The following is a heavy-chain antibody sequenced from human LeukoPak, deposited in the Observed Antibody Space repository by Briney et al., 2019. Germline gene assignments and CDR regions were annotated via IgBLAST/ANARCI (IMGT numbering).Heavy chain of an antibody. V-gene: IGHV4-39*07. J-gene: IGHJ4*02. CDR1: GGSISSSAYY. Sequence: SETLSLTCTVSGGSISSSAYYWGWIRQPPGKGLEWIGTVYYVGNTYYNPSLKSRVTISIDTSKNQFSLKLSSVTAADTAVYYCASSDILTGYYTVDYWGQGTLLTVSS. D-gene: IGHD3-9*01. CDR2: VYYVGNT. CDR3: ASSDILTGYYTVDY.